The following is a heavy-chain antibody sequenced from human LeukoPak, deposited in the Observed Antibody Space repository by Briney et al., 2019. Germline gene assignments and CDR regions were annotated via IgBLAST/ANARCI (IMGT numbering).Heavy chain of an antibody. D-gene: IGHD3-22*01. J-gene: IGHJ4*01. CDR1: GFPFSNHW. CDR2: IDGGGSST. V-gene: IGHV3-74*01. CDR3: ARGPGSSGGAYVGDY. Sequence: GGSLRLSCAASGFPFSNHWMHWVRQVPGKGLVWVSRIDGGGSSTSYADSVKDRFSISRDNGKSTLYLRMNSLRVEDTAVYYCARGPGSSGGAYVGDYWGHGTLVTVSS.